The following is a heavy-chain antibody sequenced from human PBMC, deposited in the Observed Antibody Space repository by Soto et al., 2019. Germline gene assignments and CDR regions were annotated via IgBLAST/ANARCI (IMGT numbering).Heavy chain of an antibody. CDR1: GYTFTSYG. D-gene: IGHD3-22*01. V-gene: IGHV1-18*01. CDR3: ARERLPYYDSSGYPFDE. CDR2: ISAYNGNT. J-gene: IGHJ4*02. Sequence: ASVKVSCKASGYTFTSYGISWVRQAPGQGLEWMGWISAYNGNTNYAQKLQGRVTMTTDTSTSTAYMELRSLRSDDTAVYYCARERLPYYDSSGYPFDERGQGTLVTVSS.